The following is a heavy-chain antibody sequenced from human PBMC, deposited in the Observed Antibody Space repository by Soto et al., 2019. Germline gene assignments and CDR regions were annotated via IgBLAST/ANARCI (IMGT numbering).Heavy chain of an antibody. D-gene: IGHD2-8*02. CDR1: GFTFSSYW. V-gene: IGHV3-74*01. CDR3: VRTCLVVATPTRDDY. Sequence: GSLRLSCAASGFTFSSYWMHWVRQAPGKGLVWVSRINSDGSSTSYADSVKGRFTISRDNAKNTLYLQMNSLRAEDTAVYYFVRTCLVVATPTRDDYXAQGTLVTVSS. CDR2: INSDGSST. J-gene: IGHJ4*02.